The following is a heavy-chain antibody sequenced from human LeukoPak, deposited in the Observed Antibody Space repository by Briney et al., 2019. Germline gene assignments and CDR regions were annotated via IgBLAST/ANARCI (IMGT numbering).Heavy chain of an antibody. D-gene: IGHD1-26*01. CDR2: INHSGSN. V-gene: IGHV4-34*01. Sequence: SETLSLTCAVYSGTFNDYYWSWIRPRPGQGLEWIGEINHSGSNNYNPSLKSRVTISVDTSKNQFSLKLSSVTAADTAVYYCARARGYSGSYPSYWGQGTLVTVSS. J-gene: IGHJ4*02. CDR3: ARARGYSGSYPSY. CDR1: SGTFNDYY.